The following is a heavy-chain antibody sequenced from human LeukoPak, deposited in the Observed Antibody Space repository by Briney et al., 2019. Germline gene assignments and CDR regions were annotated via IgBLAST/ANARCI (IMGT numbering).Heavy chain of an antibody. CDR3: ARDPGGYCSGGSCYLYYFDY. CDR2: ISSSSSYI. CDR1: GFTFSSYS. J-gene: IGHJ4*02. V-gene: IGHV3-21*01. D-gene: IGHD2-15*01. Sequence: GGSLRLSCAASGFTFSSYSMNWVRQAPGKGLEWVSSISSSSSYIYYADSVKGRFTISRDNAKNSLYLQMNSLRAEDAAVYYCARDPGGYCSGGSCYLYYFDYWGQGTLVTVSP.